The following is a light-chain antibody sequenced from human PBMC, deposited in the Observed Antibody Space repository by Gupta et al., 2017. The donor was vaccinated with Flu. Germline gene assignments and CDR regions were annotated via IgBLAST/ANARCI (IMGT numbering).Light chain of an antibody. CDR1: QSIGKY. Sequence: RVTITCRASQSIGKYLNWYQQEPGKAPKILIYAASTLQSGGPSRFSGSGSGTEFTLTISSLQPEDFVTYYCQQSFSKPFTFGPGTQGEIK. CDR3: QQSFSKPFT. V-gene: IGKV1-39*01. CDR2: AAS. J-gene: IGKJ3*01.